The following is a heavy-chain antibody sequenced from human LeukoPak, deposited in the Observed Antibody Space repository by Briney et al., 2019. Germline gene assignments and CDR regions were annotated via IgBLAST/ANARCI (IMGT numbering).Heavy chain of an antibody. V-gene: IGHV4-4*08. Sequence: SETLSLTCTVSGGSISSYSWSWIRLPPGKGLEWIGYLSTSGNTNYSPSLKSRVTIFGDTSKSQFFLKLSSVTAADTGVYYCASARYVSSFFAFNIWGEGALGTVSS. CDR1: GGSISSYS. J-gene: IGHJ3*02. CDR2: LSTSGNT. D-gene: IGHD3-9*01. CDR3: ASARYVSSFFAFNI.